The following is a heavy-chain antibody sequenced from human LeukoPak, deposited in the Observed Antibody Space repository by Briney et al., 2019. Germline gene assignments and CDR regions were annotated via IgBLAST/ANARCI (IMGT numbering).Heavy chain of an antibody. V-gene: IGHV3-7*01. Sequence: PGGSLRLSCAASTFTFSAYWMSWVRQAPGKGLEWVANIKQDGSEKYYVDSVKGRFTISRDNAKNSLYLQMNSLRAEDTAVYYCARLLTIPGYWGQGTLVTVSP. D-gene: IGHD4/OR15-4a*01. J-gene: IGHJ4*02. CDR1: TFTFSAYW. CDR2: IKQDGSEK. CDR3: ARLLTIPGY.